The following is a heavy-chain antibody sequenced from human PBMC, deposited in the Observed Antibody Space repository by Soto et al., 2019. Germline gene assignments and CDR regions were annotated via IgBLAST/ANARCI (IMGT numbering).Heavy chain of an antibody. CDR3: ARKGYCSGGSCYGFDY. J-gene: IGHJ4*02. V-gene: IGHV3-74*01. D-gene: IGHD2-15*01. Sequence: EVQLVESGGGLVQPGGSLRLSCAASGFTFSSYWMHWVRQAPGKGLVWVSRINSDGSSTSYADSVKGRFTISRDNAKNTLYLQMNSLRAEDTAVYYCARKGYCSGGSCYGFDYWGKGNLVTVSA. CDR2: INSDGSST. CDR1: GFTFSSYW.